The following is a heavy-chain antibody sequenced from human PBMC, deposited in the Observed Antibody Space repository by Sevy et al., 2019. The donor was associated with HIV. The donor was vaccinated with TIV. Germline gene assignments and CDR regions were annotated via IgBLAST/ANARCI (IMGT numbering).Heavy chain of an antibody. CDR3: ARVASSRPYFDWSTLNYFDY. V-gene: IGHV4-34*01. Sequence: SETLSLTCAVYGGSFSGYYWSWILQPPGKGLEWIGEINHSGSTNYSPSLKSRVTISVDTSKNQFSLKLSSVTAADTAVYYCARVASSRPYFDWSTLNYFDYWGQGTLVTVSS. CDR1: GGSFSGYY. J-gene: IGHJ4*02. D-gene: IGHD3-9*01. CDR2: INHSGST.